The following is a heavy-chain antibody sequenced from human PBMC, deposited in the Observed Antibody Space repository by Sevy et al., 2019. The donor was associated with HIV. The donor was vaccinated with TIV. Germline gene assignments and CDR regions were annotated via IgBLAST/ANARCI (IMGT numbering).Heavy chain of an antibody. CDR3: ARDLPPSATTVAHFDY. J-gene: IGHJ4*02. D-gene: IGHD4-17*01. Sequence: GGSLRLSCTASGFPFSSYEMNWVRQAPGKGLEWVSYITNSGSTKYYSDSVKGRFTISRDNAKNSLYLQMNNLRAEDRAVYYCARDLPPSATTVAHFDYWGRGTLVTVSS. CDR2: ITNSGSTK. CDR1: GFPFSSYE. V-gene: IGHV3-48*03.